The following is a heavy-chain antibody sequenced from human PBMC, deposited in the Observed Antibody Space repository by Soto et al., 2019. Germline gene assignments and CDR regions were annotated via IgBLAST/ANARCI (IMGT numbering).Heavy chain of an antibody. Sequence: PGGSLRLSCAASGFTFSSYAMHWVRQAPGKGLEWVAVISYDGSNKYYADSVKGRFTISRDNSKNTLYLQMNSLRAEATAVYYCAREHEGIIGFDPWGQGTLVTVS. V-gene: IGHV3-30-3*01. CDR2: ISYDGSNK. J-gene: IGHJ5*02. CDR1: GFTFSSYA. CDR3: AREHEGIIGFDP.